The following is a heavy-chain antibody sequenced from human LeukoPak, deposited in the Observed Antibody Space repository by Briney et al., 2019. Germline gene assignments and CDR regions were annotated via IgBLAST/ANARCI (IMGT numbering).Heavy chain of an antibody. CDR2: ISYDGSNK. CDR1: GFTFSGYA. D-gene: IGHD5-18*01. V-gene: IGHV3-30-3*01. CDR3: ATGMVTVAFDI. Sequence: GGSLRLSCAASGFTFSGYAMHWVRQAPGKGLEWVAVISYDGSNKYYADSVKGRFTISRDNSKNTLYLQMNSLRAEDTAVYYCATGMVTVAFDIWGQGTMVTASS. J-gene: IGHJ3*02.